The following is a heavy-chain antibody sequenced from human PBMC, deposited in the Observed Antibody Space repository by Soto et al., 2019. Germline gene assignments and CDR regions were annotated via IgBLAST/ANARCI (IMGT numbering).Heavy chain of an antibody. D-gene: IGHD6-13*01. CDR3: ARDLYSTSWYVRAFDM. J-gene: IGHJ3*02. CDR2: INPTTTTT. Sequence: EASVKVSCKASENTFNTYSLHWVRQAPGQGLEWMGVINPTTTTTTDAQKFQGRVTMTRDTSTSTVFLELSSLRSGDTAVYYCARDLYSTSWYVRAFDMWGQGTMVTVSS. CDR1: ENTFNTYS. V-gene: IGHV1-46*02.